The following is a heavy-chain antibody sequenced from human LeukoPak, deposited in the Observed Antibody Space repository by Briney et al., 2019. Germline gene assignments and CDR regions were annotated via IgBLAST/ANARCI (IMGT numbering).Heavy chain of an antibody. Sequence: GSLRLSCAASGFTVSTNYMNWVRQPPGKGLEWIGSIYYSGSTYYNPSLKSRVTISVDTSKNQFSLKLSSVTAADTAVYYCARSGHFYYYGMDVWGQGTTVTVSS. J-gene: IGHJ6*02. V-gene: IGHV4-59*02. D-gene: IGHD6-25*01. CDR1: GFTVSTNY. CDR2: IYYSGST. CDR3: ARSGHFYYYGMDV.